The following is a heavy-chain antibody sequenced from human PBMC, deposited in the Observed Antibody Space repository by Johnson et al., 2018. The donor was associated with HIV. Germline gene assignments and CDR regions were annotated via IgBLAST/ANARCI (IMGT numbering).Heavy chain of an antibody. V-gene: IGHV3-30*02. Sequence: QVQLVESGGNVVRPGGSLRLSCAASGFTFDDYGMSWFRQTPGKGLEWVANINDGGSNKYYADSVKGRFTISRDNSKNTLYLQMNSLRAEDTAVYYCAKGLAAFFAFDIWGQGTMVTVSS. CDR3: AKGLAAFFAFDI. J-gene: IGHJ3*02. CDR1: GFTFDDYG. CDR2: INDGGSNK. D-gene: IGHD3-3*01.